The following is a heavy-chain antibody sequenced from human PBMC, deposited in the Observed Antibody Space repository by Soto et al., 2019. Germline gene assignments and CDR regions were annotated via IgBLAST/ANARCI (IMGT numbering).Heavy chain of an antibody. V-gene: IGHV3-33*01. CDR2: IYYDGSNT. D-gene: IGHD6-19*01. J-gene: IGHJ6*02. Sequence: QVQLVESGGGVVQPGRSLRLSCAASGFTFSSFGMHWVRQTPGKGLEWVAFIYYDGSNTYYSDSVRGRFSISRDNARNTLYLQMNSLGAEDTAVYYCARDVKLSSGFPHGMDVWGQGTTVTVS. CDR1: GFTFSSFG. CDR3: ARDVKLSSGFPHGMDV.